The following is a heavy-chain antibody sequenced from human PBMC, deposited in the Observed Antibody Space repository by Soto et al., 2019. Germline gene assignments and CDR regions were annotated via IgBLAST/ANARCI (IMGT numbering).Heavy chain of an antibody. J-gene: IGHJ4*02. CDR1: GFTFSDYY. D-gene: IGHD6-13*01. CDR2: ISTSGSAI. Sequence: VGFLRLSCAASGFTFSDYYMSWIRQAPGKGLEWLSFISTSGSAINYADSVKGRFTMSRDNAKNSLYLQMNSLRAEDTAVYYCARRAAAGRNFDYWGQGTLVTVSS. V-gene: IGHV3-11*01. CDR3: ARRAAAGRNFDY.